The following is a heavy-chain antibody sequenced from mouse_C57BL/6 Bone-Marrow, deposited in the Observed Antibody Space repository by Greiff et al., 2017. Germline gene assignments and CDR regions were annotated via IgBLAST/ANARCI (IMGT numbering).Heavy chain of an antibody. D-gene: IGHD2-12*01. CDR3: ARPTINWYFDV. V-gene: IGHV5-12*01. Sequence: EVKLQESGGGLVQPGGSLKLSCAASGFTFSDYYMYWVRQTPEKRLEWVAYISNGGGSTYYPDTVKGRFTISRDNAKNTLYLQMSRLKSEDTAMYYCARPTINWYFDVWGTGTTVTVSS. CDR1: GFTFSDYY. CDR2: ISNGGGST. J-gene: IGHJ1*03.